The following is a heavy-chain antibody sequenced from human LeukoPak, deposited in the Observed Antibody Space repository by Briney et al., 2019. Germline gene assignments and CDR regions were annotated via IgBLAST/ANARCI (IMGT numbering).Heavy chain of an antibody. J-gene: IGHJ4*02. CDR2: ISSSSSYI. Sequence: GGSLRLSCAASGFTVSSNYMSWVRQAPGKGLEWVSSISSSSSYIYYADSVKGRFTISRDNAKNSLYLQMNSLRAEDTAVYYCARDLIYCSSTSCWGQGTLVTVSS. D-gene: IGHD2-2*01. CDR3: ARDLIYCSSTSC. V-gene: IGHV3-21*01. CDR1: GFTVSSNY.